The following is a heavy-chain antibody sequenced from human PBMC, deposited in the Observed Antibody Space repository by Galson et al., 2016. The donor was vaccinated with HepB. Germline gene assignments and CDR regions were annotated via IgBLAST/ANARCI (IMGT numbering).Heavy chain of an antibody. Sequence: SCKAFGYTFSNYGISWVRQAPGQGLEWIGWISGYNGNTNYAQSLQGRVTVTTDASTSTAYMELRSLSSDDTAVYYCASHGGSPSGLLGATEGLDYWGLGTLVTVSS. CDR1: GYTFSNYG. D-gene: IGHD3-16*01. V-gene: IGHV1-18*01. CDR2: ISGYNGNT. J-gene: IGHJ4*02. CDR3: ASHGGSPSGLLGATEGLDY.